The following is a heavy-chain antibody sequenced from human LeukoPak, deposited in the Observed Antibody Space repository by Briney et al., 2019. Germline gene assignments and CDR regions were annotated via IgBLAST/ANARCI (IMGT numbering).Heavy chain of an antibody. CDR2: ICFSRTT. V-gene: IGHV4-34*01. Sequence: SETLSLTCAVYGGSFSGYYWSWVRQPPGKGLEWIGSICFSRTTYYNPSLKSRVTMSIDTSKNHFSLKVASVTAADTAVYYCGRHFPETGRDEQPLEYWGQGSLFTVSS. J-gene: IGHJ4*02. CDR3: GRHFPETGRDEQPLEY. D-gene: IGHD3-10*01. CDR1: GGSFSGYY.